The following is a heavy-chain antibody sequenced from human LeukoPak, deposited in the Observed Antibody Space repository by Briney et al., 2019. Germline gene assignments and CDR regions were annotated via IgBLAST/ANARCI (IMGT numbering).Heavy chain of an antibody. V-gene: IGHV4-61*08. CDR2: IYYSGST. Sequence: SQTLSLTCTVSGGSISSGGYYWSWIRQHPGKGLEWIGYIYYSGSTNYNPSLKSRVTISVDTSKNQFSLKLSSVTAADTAVYYCARTEYSSGWYYFDYWGQGTLVTVSS. CDR1: GGSISSGGYY. J-gene: IGHJ4*02. D-gene: IGHD6-19*01. CDR3: ARTEYSSGWYYFDY.